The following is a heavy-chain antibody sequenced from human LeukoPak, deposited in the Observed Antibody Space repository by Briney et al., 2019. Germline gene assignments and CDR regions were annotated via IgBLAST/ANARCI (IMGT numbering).Heavy chain of an antibody. Sequence: PSETLSLTCSVSGGSIRSDYWTWIRQPAGRGLEWIGRIYTSGSTNYNPSLKSRVTLSLDTSRNQFSLRPTAVTAADTAVYYCARGETDNYYYYGLGVWGHGTTVTVSS. CDR3: ARGETDNYYYYGLGV. D-gene: IGHD1-1*01. V-gene: IGHV4-4*07. CDR1: GGSIRSDY. CDR2: IYTSGST. J-gene: IGHJ6*02.